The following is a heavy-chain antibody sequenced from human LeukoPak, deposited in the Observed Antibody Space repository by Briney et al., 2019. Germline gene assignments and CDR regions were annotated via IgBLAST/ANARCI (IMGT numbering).Heavy chain of an antibody. CDR1: GGTFSSYA. CDR2: IIPILGIA. Sequence: SVKVSCKASGGTFSSYAISWVRQAPGQGLEWRGRIIPILGIANYAQKFQGRVTITADKSTSTAYMELSSLRSEDTAVYYCARELYSSGWYLDYWGQGTLVTVSS. CDR3: ARELYSSGWYLDY. V-gene: IGHV1-69*04. J-gene: IGHJ4*02. D-gene: IGHD6-19*01.